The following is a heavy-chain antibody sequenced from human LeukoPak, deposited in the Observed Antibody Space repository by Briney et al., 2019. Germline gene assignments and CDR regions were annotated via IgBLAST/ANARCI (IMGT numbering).Heavy chain of an antibody. Sequence: SETLSLTCTVSGGSISSYYWSWTRQPPGKGLEWIGYIYYSGSTNYNPSLKSRVTISVDTSKNQFSLKLSSVTAADTAVYYCAMVVTQGYYFDYWGQGTLVTVSS. CDR3: AMVVTQGYYFDY. J-gene: IGHJ4*02. V-gene: IGHV4-59*01. D-gene: IGHD2-21*02. CDR1: GGSISSYY. CDR2: IYYSGST.